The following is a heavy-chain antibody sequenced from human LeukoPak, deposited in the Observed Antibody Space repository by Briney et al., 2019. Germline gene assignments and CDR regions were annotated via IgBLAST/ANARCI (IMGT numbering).Heavy chain of an antibody. J-gene: IGHJ4*02. CDR3: AKDGSYYNFDY. V-gene: IGHV3-23*01. D-gene: IGHD1-26*01. CDR2: ISGSGDST. Sequence: PGGSLRLSCAASGFTFSNYGMSWVRQAPGKGLEWVSVISGSGDSTDYADSVKGRFTISRDNSNNTLYLQMNSLRAEDTAVYYCAKDGSYYNFDYWGQGTLVTVSS. CDR1: GFTFSNYG.